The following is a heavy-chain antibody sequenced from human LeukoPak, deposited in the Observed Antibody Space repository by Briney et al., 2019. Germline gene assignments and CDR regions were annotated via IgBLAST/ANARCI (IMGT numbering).Heavy chain of an antibody. Sequence: GRSLRLSCAVSGFIFSSFAMHWVRQAPGKGLEWVAGMSYHGSHTYFADSVKGRFSISRDDSKNTLYLRMNSLRVEDTAVYFCARDPERLAQGYFDVWGRGTLVTVSS. CDR2: MSYHGSHT. V-gene: IGHV3-30*04. CDR1: GFIFSSFA. J-gene: IGHJ2*01. CDR3: ARDPERLAQGYFDV.